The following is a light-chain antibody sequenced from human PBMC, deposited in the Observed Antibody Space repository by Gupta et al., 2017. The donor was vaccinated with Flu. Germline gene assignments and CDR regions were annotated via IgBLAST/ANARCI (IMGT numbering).Light chain of an antibody. J-gene: IGKJ1*01. CDR1: QSINGW. Sequence: PSTLSASVGDRVTITCRASQSINGWLDWYQQKPGKAPKLLIYKASRVESGVPSRFSGSGSGTEFTLTISSRQPEDFAIYYCQQKNSCTGTFGQGTKVEIK. CDR2: KAS. CDR3: QQKNSCTGT. V-gene: IGKV1-5*03.